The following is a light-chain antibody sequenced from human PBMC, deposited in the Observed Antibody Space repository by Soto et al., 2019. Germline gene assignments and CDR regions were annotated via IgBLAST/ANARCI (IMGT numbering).Light chain of an antibody. V-gene: IGKV3-15*01. CDR2: GAS. J-gene: IGKJ1*01. Sequence: EIVMTQSPATLSVSPGEGTTHPCRSSQSVTSKLAWYQQKPGQAPRVLIYGASTRATGVPARFSGSGSGTDFTLTISRLEPEDFAVYYCMQSSSSPLTFGQGTKVDIK. CDR1: QSVTSK. CDR3: MQSSSSPLT.